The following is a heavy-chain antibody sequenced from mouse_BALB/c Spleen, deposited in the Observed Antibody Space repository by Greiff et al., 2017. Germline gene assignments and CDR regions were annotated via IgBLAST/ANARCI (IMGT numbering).Heavy chain of an antibody. CDR3: NARDGNYGFDY. J-gene: IGHJ2*01. CDR2: IDPENGDT. V-gene: IGHV14-4*02. Sequence: EVQLQQSGAELVRSGASVKLSCTASGFNIKDYYMHWVKQRPEQGLEWIGWIDPENGDTEYAPKFQGKATMTADTSSNTAYLQLSSLTSEDTAVYYCNARDGNYGFDYWGQGTTLTVSS. D-gene: IGHD2-1*01. CDR1: GFNIKDYY.